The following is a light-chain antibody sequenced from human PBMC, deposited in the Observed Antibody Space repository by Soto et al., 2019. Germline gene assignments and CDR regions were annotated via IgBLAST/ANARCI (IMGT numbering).Light chain of an antibody. CDR3: QQFSSYPLT. V-gene: IGKV3-20*01. Sequence: EIVLTQSPGTLSLSPGEIATLSFRASQSVSSSYLAWYQQKPGQAPRLLIYGASSRATGIPDRFSGSGSGTDFTLTISRLEPEDFAVYYCQQFSSYPLTFGGGTKVDIK. J-gene: IGKJ4*01. CDR2: GAS. CDR1: QSVSSSY.